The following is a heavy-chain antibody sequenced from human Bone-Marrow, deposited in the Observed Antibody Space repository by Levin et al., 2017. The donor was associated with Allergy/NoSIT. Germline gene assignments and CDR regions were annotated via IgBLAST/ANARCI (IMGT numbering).Heavy chain of an antibody. CDR1: GGSISSYF. CDR2: LSDSGNS. D-gene: IGHD2-2*01. CDR3: ARDRVITSGSTYYYYGVDG. J-gene: IGHJ6*02. V-gene: IGHV4-59*01. Sequence: SETLSLTCTVSGGSISSYFWSWIRQPPGKGPEWIGHLSDSGNSNYNPSLRSRVTISVDTSKNQFSLKLTSVTAADTAVYYCARDRVITSGSTYYYYGVDGWGQGTTVTVSS.